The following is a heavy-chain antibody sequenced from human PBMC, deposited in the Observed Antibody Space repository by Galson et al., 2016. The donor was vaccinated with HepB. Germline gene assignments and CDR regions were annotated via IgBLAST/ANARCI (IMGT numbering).Heavy chain of an antibody. CDR3: ARERVVPAPMGYYFDY. V-gene: IGHV4-61*02. J-gene: IGHJ4*02. D-gene: IGHD2-2*01. CDR2: IYTTGST. Sequence: PLSLTCTVSVGSISSGDYYWSWIRQPAGKGLEWIGRIYTTGSTNYNTSLTSRVTIPVDTSKNQFSLKLSSVTAADMAVYYCARERVVPAPMGYYFDYWGQGTLVTVSS. CDR1: VGSISSGDYY.